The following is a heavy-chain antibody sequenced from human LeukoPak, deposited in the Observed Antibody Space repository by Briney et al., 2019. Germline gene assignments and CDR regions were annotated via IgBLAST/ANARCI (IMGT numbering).Heavy chain of an antibody. D-gene: IGHD6-19*01. J-gene: IGHJ5*02. CDR1: GFTFSSYA. CDR3: AKDRWAQYSSGWYGEFGNWFDP. V-gene: IGHV3-23*01. CDR2: ISGSGGST. Sequence: PPGGSLRLSCAASGFTFSSYAMSWVRQAPGKGLEWVSAISGSGGSTYYADSVKGRFTISRDNSKNTLYLQMNSLRAEDTAVYYCAKDRWAQYSSGWYGEFGNWFDPWGQGTLVTVSS.